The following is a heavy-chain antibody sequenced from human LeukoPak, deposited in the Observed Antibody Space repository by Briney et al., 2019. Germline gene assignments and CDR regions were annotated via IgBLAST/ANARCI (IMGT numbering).Heavy chain of an antibody. J-gene: IGHJ5*02. CDR3: AKYSDYGAHADWSDP. V-gene: IGHV3-30*18. CDR1: GFTFSSYG. CDR2: ISYHGTNK. Sequence: GGSLRLSCAASGFTFSSYGMHWVRQAPGKGLEWVAVISYHGTNKYYADSVEGRFTISRDNSRNMLYLQMNSLRAEDTAVYYCAKYSDYGAHADWSDPRGQGTLVTVSP. D-gene: IGHD4-17*01.